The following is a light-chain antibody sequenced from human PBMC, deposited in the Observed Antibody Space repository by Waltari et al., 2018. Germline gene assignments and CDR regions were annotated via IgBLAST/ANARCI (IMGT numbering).Light chain of an antibody. CDR3: QVWDSSTEYV. Sequence: SYELTQPPSVSVSPGQTASITCSGDTLGDKYACWYQQKPGQSPVLVIYQDNKRPSGIPERFSGSNSGNTATLTISGTQAMDEADYYCQVWDSSTEYVFGTGTKVTVL. V-gene: IGLV3-1*01. CDR1: TLGDKY. CDR2: QDN. J-gene: IGLJ1*01.